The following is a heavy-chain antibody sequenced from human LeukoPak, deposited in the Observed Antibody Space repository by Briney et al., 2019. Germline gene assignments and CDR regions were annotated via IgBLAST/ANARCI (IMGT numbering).Heavy chain of an antibody. CDR3: ARDYNEWGLLYYFDY. Sequence: GGSLRLSCAASGFTFSSYAMHWVRQAPGKGLEWVAVISYDGSNKYYADSVKGRFTISRDNSKNTLYLQMNSLRAEDTAVYYCARDYNEWGLLYYFDYWGQGTLVTVSS. J-gene: IGHJ4*02. V-gene: IGHV3-30-3*01. CDR1: GFTFSSYA. D-gene: IGHD1-26*01. CDR2: ISYDGSNK.